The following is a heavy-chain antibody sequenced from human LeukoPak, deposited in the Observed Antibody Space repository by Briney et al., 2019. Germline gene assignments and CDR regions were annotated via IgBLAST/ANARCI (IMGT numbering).Heavy chain of an antibody. J-gene: IGHJ6*03. D-gene: IGHD2-15*01. CDR3: TSGLPPRNVVAARHYYYMDV. CDR2: INHSGST. CDR1: GGSFSGFY. Sequence: PSETLSLTCAVYGGSFSGFYWSWIRQPPGKGLEWIGEINHSGSTNYNPSLKSRVTISVDTSKNQFSLKLSSVTAADTAAQYCTSGLPPRNVVAARHYYYMDVWGKGTTVPVSS. V-gene: IGHV4-34*01.